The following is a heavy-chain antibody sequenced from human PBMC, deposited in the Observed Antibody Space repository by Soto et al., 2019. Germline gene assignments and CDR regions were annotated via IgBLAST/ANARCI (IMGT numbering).Heavy chain of an antibody. Sequence: GASVKVSCKASGGTFSSYAISWVRQAPGQGLEWMGGIIPIFGTANYAQKFQGRVTITADESTSTAYMELSSLRSEDTAVYYCARDRPVLRYFDWLLRYYYGMDVWGQGTTVTVSS. CDR1: GGTFSSYA. J-gene: IGHJ6*02. D-gene: IGHD3-9*01. CDR2: IIPIFGTA. CDR3: ARDRPVLRYFDWLLRYYYGMDV. V-gene: IGHV1-69*13.